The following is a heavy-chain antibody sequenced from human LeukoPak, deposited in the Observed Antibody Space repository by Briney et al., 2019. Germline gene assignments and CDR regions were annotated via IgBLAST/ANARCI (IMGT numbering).Heavy chain of an antibody. CDR1: GFDLTRHA. Sequence: GGSLRLSCAASGFDLTRHAMSCVRQTPGKGLEWVSDIRSDSFTATYADSVKGRFTISRDNSKKTLYLQMNSLRAEDTAVYYCARGSNSGSYYGSEYFQHWGQGTLVSVSS. V-gene: IGHV3-23*01. J-gene: IGHJ1*01. CDR3: ARGSNSGSYYGSEYFQH. CDR2: IRSDSFTA. D-gene: IGHD1-26*01.